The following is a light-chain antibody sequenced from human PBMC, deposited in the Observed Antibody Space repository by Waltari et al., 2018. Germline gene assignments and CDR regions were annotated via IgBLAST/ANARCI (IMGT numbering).Light chain of an antibody. V-gene: IGLV1-40*01. CDR2: GNS. Sequence: QSVLTQPPSVSGAPGQRVTISCTGSSSNIGAGYDVHWYQQLPGTAPKHLIYGNSNRPSGVPDRFAGSKSGTSASLAITGLQAEDEADYYCQSYDSSPQVVFGGGTKLTVL. J-gene: IGLJ2*01. CDR3: QSYDSSPQVV. CDR1: SSNIGAGYD.